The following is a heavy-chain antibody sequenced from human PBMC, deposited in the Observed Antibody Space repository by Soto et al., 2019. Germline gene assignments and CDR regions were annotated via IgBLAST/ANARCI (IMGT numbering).Heavy chain of an antibody. CDR3: ARSQGSSTSLEIYYYYYYGMDV. CDR2: IIPISEKT. CDR1: GGTFSSYA. J-gene: IGHJ6*02. V-gene: IGHV1-69*01. D-gene: IGHD2-2*01. Sequence: QVQLVQSGAEVQKPGSSVKASCKASGGTFSSYAISWAQPAPGQGLEWMGGIIPISEKTNYAQKLQGRVTITADESTSTADMELSSLRSEYTAVYYCARSQGSSTSLEIYYYYYYGMDVWGQGTTVTVSS.